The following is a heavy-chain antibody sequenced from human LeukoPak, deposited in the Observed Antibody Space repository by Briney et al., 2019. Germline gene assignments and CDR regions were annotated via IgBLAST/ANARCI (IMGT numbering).Heavy chain of an antibody. CDR1: GGSIISNY. D-gene: IGHD3-22*01. V-gene: IGHV4-4*07. CDR2: IYGSGIT. Sequence: PSETLSLTCTVSGGSIISNYWSWIRQSAGTGLEWFGRIYGSGITDYNPSLKSRVTMSLDTSRKQFSLRLTSVTAADTAVYYCARLKFYDSTGYSPGYYMDVWGKGTTVSVFS. J-gene: IGHJ6*03. CDR3: ARLKFYDSTGYSPGYYMDV.